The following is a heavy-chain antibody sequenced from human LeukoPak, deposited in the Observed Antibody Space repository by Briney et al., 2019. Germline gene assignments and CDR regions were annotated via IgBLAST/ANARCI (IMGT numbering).Heavy chain of an antibody. CDR2: INHSGSS. CDR1: GGSSSGYY. D-gene: IGHD4-17*01. Sequence: PSETLSLTCAVYGGSSSGYYWSWIRQPPGKGLEWIGEINHSGSSNYNPSLKSRVTISVDTSKNQFPLKLSSVTAADTAVYYCARGEDGDYYFQHWGQGTLVTVSS. CDR3: ARGEDGDYYFQH. V-gene: IGHV4-34*01. J-gene: IGHJ1*01.